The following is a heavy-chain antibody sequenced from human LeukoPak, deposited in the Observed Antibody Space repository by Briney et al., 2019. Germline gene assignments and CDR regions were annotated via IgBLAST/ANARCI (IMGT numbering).Heavy chain of an antibody. D-gene: IGHD6-19*01. Sequence: ASVKVSCKASGYTFTSYYMHWVRQAPGQGLEWMGIINPSGGSTSYAQKSQGRVTMTRDTSTSTVYMELSSLRSEDTAVYYCATTQAVAGTPLLEYFQHWGQGTLVTVSS. CDR1: GYTFTSYY. V-gene: IGHV1-46*01. CDR3: ATTQAVAGTPLLEYFQH. J-gene: IGHJ1*01. CDR2: INPSGGST.